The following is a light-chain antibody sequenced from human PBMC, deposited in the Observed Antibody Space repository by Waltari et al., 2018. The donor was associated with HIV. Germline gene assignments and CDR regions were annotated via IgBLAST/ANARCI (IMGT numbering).Light chain of an antibody. CDR1: QDITNY. CDR3: QQYDILYS. J-gene: IGKJ2*03. CDR2: DAS. V-gene: IGKV1-33*01. Sequence: IPLTQSPSSLSASVGARVTITCQASQDITNYLNWYQHKPGKAPKLLNYDASILEIGVASRFSGSGSGTEFTLTISSLQPEDIGTYYCQQYDILYSFGQGTKVELK.